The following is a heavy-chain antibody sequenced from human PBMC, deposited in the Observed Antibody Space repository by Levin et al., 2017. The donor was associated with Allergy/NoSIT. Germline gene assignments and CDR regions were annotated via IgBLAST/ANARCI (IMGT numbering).Heavy chain of an antibody. Sequence: ASVKVSCKASGYTFTGYYIHWVRQAPGQGLEWMGWINPNSGGTNYAQKFQGRVTMTRDTSTSTAYMELSSLRSDDTAVYYCARDYVRGEDDAFDIWGQGTMVTVSS. CDR1: GYTFTGYY. D-gene: IGHD3-10*01. CDR2: INPNSGGT. V-gene: IGHV1-2*02. J-gene: IGHJ3*02. CDR3: ARDYVRGEDDAFDI.